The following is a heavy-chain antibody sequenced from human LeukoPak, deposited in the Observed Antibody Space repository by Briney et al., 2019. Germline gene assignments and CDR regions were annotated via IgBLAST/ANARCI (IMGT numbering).Heavy chain of an antibody. Sequence: ASVKVSCKASGYTFTSYGISWVRQALGQGLEWMGWISAYNGNTNYAQKLQGRVTMTTDTSTSTAYMELSSLRSEDTAVYYCATDYDFWGGRDYWGQGTLVTVSS. J-gene: IGHJ4*02. D-gene: IGHD3-3*01. V-gene: IGHV1-18*01. CDR2: ISAYNGNT. CDR3: ATDYDFWGGRDY. CDR1: GYTFTSYG.